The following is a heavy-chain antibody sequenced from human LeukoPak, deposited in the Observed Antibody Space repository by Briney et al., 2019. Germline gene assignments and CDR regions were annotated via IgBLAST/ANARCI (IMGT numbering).Heavy chain of an antibody. V-gene: IGHV5-10-1*01. D-gene: IGHD3-22*01. CDR2: IDPSDSYT. CDR1: GYSFTNYW. Sequence: GESLKISCKGSGYSFTNYWISWVRQLPGKGLEWMGRIDPSDSYTNYSPSFQGHVTISADKSISTAYLQWSSLKASDTAMYYCARDDSSGYDYWGQGTLVTVSS. J-gene: IGHJ4*02. CDR3: ARDDSSGYDY.